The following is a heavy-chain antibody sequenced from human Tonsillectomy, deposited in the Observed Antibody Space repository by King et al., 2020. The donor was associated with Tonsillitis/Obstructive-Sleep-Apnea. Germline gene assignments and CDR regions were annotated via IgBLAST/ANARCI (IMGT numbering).Heavy chain of an antibody. Sequence: EVQLVESGGGLVQPGGSLRLSCAASGVTFSSYAISWGRQAPGKGLEWVSPCSGSGWCTYYAESVKGRLTISRDNSKNTLYLQMNSLRAEDTAVYYCAKGRYCSGGSCFFDYWGQGTLVTVSS. J-gene: IGHJ4*02. V-gene: IGHV3-23*04. D-gene: IGHD2-15*01. CDR3: AKGRYCSGGSCFFDY. CDR2: CSGSGWCT. CDR1: GVTFSSYA.